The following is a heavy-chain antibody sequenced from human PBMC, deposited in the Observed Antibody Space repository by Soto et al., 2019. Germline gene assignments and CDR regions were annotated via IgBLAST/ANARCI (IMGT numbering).Heavy chain of an antibody. Sequence: GESLKISCKGSGYTFTDYWIGWVRQLPGKGLEWMGIIYPGDSDTRYSPSFQGQVTITADKSTSNAYLQWNTLKASDTAMYYCARHISNCRYYYYYMDVWGQGTTVTVSS. J-gene: IGHJ6*02. D-gene: IGHD6-13*01. CDR3: ARHISNCRYYYYYMDV. CDR2: IYPGDSDT. V-gene: IGHV5-51*01. CDR1: GYTFTDYW.